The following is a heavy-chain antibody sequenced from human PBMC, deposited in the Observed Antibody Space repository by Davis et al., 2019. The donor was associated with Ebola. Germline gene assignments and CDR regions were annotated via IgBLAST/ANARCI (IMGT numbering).Heavy chain of an antibody. CDR1: GGSVSSGSNY. V-gene: IGHV4-61*01. J-gene: IGHJ4*02. CDR2: IYHSGST. D-gene: IGHD4-17*01. Sequence: GSLRLSCTVSGGSVSSGSNYWSWIRQPPGKELEWIGYIYHSGSTVYNPSLKSRVTISIDASKNQFSLKLSSVTAADTAFYYCARVLGNGDLLLDYWGQGTLVTVSS. CDR3: ARVLGNGDLLLDY.